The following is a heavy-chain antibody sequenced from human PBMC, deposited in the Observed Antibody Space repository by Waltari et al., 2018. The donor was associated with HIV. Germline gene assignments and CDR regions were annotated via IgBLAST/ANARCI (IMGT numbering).Heavy chain of an antibody. Sequence: EVQLVESGGDVVQPGGSLRLSCAASGFTFSSYDTHWVRQATGKGLEWVSAIGTAGDTYYPGSVKGRFTISRENAKNSLYLQMNSLRAGDTAVYYCARVGYDSNAFDIWGQGTMVTVSS. V-gene: IGHV3-13*04. J-gene: IGHJ3*02. D-gene: IGHD3-22*01. CDR3: ARVGYDSNAFDI. CDR2: IGTAGDT. CDR1: GFTFSSYD.